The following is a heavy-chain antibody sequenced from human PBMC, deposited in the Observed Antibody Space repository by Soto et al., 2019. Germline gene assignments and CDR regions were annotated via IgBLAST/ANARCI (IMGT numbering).Heavy chain of an antibody. J-gene: IGHJ6*02. CDR3: ARARDFGEARYYYDMDV. Sequence: SETLSLTCTVSGGSVSSYYWSWIRQPPGKGLEWIGYIYYSESTNYNPSLKSRVTISLDTSKNQFSLKLRSVTAADTAVYYCARARDFGEARYYYDMDVWGQGTTVTVSS. CDR1: GGSVSSYY. V-gene: IGHV4-59*02. D-gene: IGHD2-21*01. CDR2: IYYSEST.